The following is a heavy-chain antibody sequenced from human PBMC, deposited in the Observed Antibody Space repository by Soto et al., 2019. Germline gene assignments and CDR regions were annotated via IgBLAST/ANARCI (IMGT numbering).Heavy chain of an antibody. V-gene: IGHV4-31*03. D-gene: IGHD3-10*01. Sequence: QVQLQESGPGLVKPSQTLSLTCSVSGTSTSSGAFYWNWIRQHPGKGLEWIGDMYYTGSSNYNPSLKHRVTMALDTSKNQFFLKLSGVTAADTAVYYCAGLARGVTMKQYHGKDVWGPGTTVNVSS. J-gene: IGHJ6*02. CDR2: MYYTGSS. CDR3: AGLARGVTMKQYHGKDV. CDR1: GTSTSSGAFY.